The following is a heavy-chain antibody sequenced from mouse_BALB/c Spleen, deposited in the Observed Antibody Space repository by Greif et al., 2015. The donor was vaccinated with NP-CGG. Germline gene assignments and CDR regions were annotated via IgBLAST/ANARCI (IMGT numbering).Heavy chain of an antibody. CDR1: GFAFSSYY. CDR3: ARGGDEGYFGY. J-gene: IGHJ2*01. CDR2: INSNGGST. Sequence: EVMLVESGGGLVELGGSLKLSCAASGFAFSSYYMSWVRQTPEKRLELVAAINSNGGSTYYPDTVKGRFTISRDNAKNALYLQMSSLKSEDTALYYCARGGDEGYFGYWGQGTTLTVSS. D-gene: IGHD3-3*01. V-gene: IGHV5-6-2*01.